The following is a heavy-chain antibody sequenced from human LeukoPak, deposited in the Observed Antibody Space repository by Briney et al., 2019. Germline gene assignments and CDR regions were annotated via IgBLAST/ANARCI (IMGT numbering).Heavy chain of an antibody. Sequence: PSETLSLTCAVYGGSFSGYYWSWIRQPPGKGLEWHGYIYYSGSTNYNPSLKSRVTISVDTSKNQFSLKLSSVTAADTAVYYCARSYDFWSGYYGWFDPWGQGTLVTVSS. CDR1: GGSFSGYY. J-gene: IGHJ5*02. V-gene: IGHV4-59*01. D-gene: IGHD3-3*01. CDR2: IYYSGST. CDR3: ARSYDFWSGYYGWFDP.